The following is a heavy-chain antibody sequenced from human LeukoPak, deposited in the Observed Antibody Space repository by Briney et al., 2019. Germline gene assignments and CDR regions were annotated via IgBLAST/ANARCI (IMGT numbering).Heavy chain of an antibody. Sequence: PSETLSLTCTVSGGSISSYYWSWIRQPPGEGLEWIGYIYYSGSTSYNPSLKSRVTISIDTSKNQFSLKLSSVTAADTAVYYCAREVVAAAEVDYWGQGTLVTVSS. J-gene: IGHJ4*02. CDR1: GGSISSYY. CDR2: IYYSGST. D-gene: IGHD6-13*01. V-gene: IGHV4-59*12. CDR3: AREVVAAAEVDY.